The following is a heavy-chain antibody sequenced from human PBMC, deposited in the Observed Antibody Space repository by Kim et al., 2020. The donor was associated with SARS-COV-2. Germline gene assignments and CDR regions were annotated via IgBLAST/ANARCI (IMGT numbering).Heavy chain of an antibody. V-gene: IGHV1-18*04. J-gene: IGHJ6*02. CDR1: GYTFTSYG. D-gene: IGHD3-22*01. Sequence: ASVKVSCKASGYTFTSYGISWVRQAPGQGLEWMGWISAYNGNTNYAQKLQGRVTKTTDTSTSTAYMELRSLRSDDTAVYYCARDRPNYYDSSGYYPRGYYYDSAMDVWGQGTTVTVSS. CDR3: ARDRPNYYDSSGYYPRGYYYDSAMDV. CDR2: ISAYNGNT.